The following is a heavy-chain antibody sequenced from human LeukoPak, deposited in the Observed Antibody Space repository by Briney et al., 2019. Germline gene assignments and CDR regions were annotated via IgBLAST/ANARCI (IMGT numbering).Heavy chain of an antibody. D-gene: IGHD3-3*01. J-gene: IGHJ2*01. V-gene: IGHV4-30-2*01. CDR2: IYHSGST. Sequence: SETLSLTCTVSGGSISSGGYYWSWIRQPPGKGLEWIGYIYHSGSTYYNPSLKSRVTISVDTSKNQFSLKLSSVTAADTAVYYCARHDYDFWSGYGCFDLWGRGTLVTVSS. CDR1: GGSISSGGYY. CDR3: ARHDYDFWSGYGCFDL.